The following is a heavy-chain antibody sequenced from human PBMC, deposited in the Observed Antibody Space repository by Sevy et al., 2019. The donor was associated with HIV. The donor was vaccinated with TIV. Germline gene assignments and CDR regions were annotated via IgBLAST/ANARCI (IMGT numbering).Heavy chain of an antibody. D-gene: IGHD5-18*01. CDR2: INNGGST. V-gene: IGHV3-23*01. J-gene: IGHJ4*02. Sequence: GGSLRLSCGASGFTYSNYAMSWVRQAPGKGPEWVSGINNGGSTYYADSVKGRFTISRDNSKKMVFLQMNSLRAEDTAVYYCASGDTTMITDLDYWGQGALVTVSS. CDR1: GFTYSNYA. CDR3: ASGDTTMITDLDY.